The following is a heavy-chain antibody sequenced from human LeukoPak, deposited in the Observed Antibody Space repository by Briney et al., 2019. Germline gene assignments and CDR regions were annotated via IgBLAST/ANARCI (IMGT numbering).Heavy chain of an antibody. CDR3: AKDGGATVGTFDY. Sequence: GGSLRLSCAASGFTFDDKGMSWVRQAPGKGLEWVSAISGSGGSTYYADSVKGRFTISRDNSKNTLYLQMNSLRVEDTAVYYCAKDGGATVGTFDYWGQGTLVTVSS. D-gene: IGHD1-26*01. CDR1: GFTFDDKG. CDR2: ISGSGGST. V-gene: IGHV3-23*01. J-gene: IGHJ4*02.